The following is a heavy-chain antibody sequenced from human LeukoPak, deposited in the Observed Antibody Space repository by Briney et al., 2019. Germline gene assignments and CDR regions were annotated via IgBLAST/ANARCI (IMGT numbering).Heavy chain of an antibody. Sequence: SWVRQAPGKGLEWIGYIYYSGSTYYDPSHKSRVTISVDTSKNQFSLKLSSVTAADTAVYYCARAPDILTGYSNRGWFDPWGQGTLVTVSS. CDR2: IYYSGST. J-gene: IGHJ5*02. V-gene: IGHV4-31*02. CDR3: ARAPDILTGYSNRGWFDP. D-gene: IGHD3-9*01.